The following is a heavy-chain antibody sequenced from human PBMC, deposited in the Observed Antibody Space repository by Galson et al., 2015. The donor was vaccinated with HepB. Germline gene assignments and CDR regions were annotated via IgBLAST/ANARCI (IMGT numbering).Heavy chain of an antibody. J-gene: IGHJ3*02. D-gene: IGHD5-18*01. CDR1: GFTFSSYG. CDR2: IWYDGSSK. Sequence: SLRLSCAASGFTFSSYGTHWVRQAPGKGLEWVAVIWYDGSSKYYADSVKGRFTISRDNSKNTLYLQMNSLRAEDTAVYYCARVTAMVDPYDAFDIWGQGTMVTVSS. CDR3: ARVTAMVDPYDAFDI. V-gene: IGHV3-33*01.